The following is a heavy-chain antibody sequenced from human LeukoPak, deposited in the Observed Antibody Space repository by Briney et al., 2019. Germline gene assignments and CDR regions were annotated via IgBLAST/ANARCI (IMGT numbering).Heavy chain of an antibody. CDR2: INAGNGNT. V-gene: IGHV1-3*01. J-gene: IGHJ4*02. Sequence: ASVKVSCKASGYTFTSYAMHWVRQAPGQRLEWMGWINAGNGNTKYSQKFQGRVTITRDTSASTAYMELSSLRSEDTAVYYCASPLRLVGYCSGGSCGIVWGQGTLVTVSS. CDR1: GYTFTSYA. D-gene: IGHD2-15*01. CDR3: ASPLRLVGYCSGGSCGIV.